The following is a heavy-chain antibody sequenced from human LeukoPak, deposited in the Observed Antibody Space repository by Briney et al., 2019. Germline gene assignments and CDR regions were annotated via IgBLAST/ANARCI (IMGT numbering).Heavy chain of an antibody. CDR1: GVSISSTSYC. Sequence: AETLSLTCTVSGVSISSTSYCWGWLRPPPGKGPEWLVSIYYSGRSYYNPSLKSRVTISVDTPKSQFSLKLSSVTAADTAVYYCAQSLGASTWFGNWFDPWGQGTLVTVSS. CDR2: IYYSGRS. CDR3: AQSLGASTWFGNWFDP. D-gene: IGHD3-10*01. V-gene: IGHV4-39*01. J-gene: IGHJ5*02.